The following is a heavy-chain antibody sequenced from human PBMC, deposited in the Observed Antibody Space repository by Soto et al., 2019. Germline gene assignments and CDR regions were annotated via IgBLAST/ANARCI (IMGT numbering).Heavy chain of an antibody. J-gene: IGHJ4*02. CDR2: IYESGES. CDR3: VRGPPRWWLAY. V-gene: IGHV4-59*01. Sequence: QVQLQESGPGLVKPSETLSLTCSVSGDSISRYYWGWIRKPPGKGLEWIGYIYESGESNYNPSLKSRLTMSVDTSTNLFSLKLTSVTAADTAVYYCVRGPPRWWLAYWGQGTLVTVSS. D-gene: IGHD2-21*01. CDR1: GDSISRYY.